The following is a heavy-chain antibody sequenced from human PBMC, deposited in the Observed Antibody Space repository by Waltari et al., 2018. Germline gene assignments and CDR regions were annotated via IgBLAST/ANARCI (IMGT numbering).Heavy chain of an antibody. V-gene: IGHV3-23*01. Sequence: EVQLLESGGGSVQPGGSLGLSWAASGFNMASCAMSWVRQALGKGLEWVAHSDNNDGITYYADSVKGRFTISRDNSKNTLYLHLHSLSADDTALYYCAKSGEQWSYFDSWGQGTLVTVSS. CDR3: AKSGEQWSYFDS. D-gene: IGHD1-26*01. J-gene: IGHJ4*02. CDR1: GFNMASCA. CDR2: SDNNDGIT.